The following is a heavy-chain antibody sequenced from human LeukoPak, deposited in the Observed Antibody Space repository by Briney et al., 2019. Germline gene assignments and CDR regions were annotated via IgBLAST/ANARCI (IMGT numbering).Heavy chain of an antibody. CDR2: IYSGGST. V-gene: IGHV3-66*02. CDR3: AREEYGDYVGYFDY. J-gene: IGHJ4*02. CDR1: GFTFSSNY. D-gene: IGHD4-17*01. Sequence: GGSLRLSCAASGFTFSSNYMSWVRQAPGKGLEWVSVIYSGGSTYYTDSVKGRFNISRDNSKNTLYLQMNSLGAEDTAVYYCAREEYGDYVGYFDYWGQGTLVTVSS.